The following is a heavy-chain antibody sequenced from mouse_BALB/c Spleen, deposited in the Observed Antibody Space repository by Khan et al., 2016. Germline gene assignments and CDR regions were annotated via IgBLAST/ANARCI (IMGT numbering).Heavy chain of an antibody. CDR1: GYSFTGYY. CDR3: ERGDYDGYDAMDN. D-gene: IGHD2-4*01. CDR2: ISCYNGAT. Sequence: LVKTGASVKISCKASGYSFTGYYIHWVKQSHGKGLEWIGYISCYNGATNYNQKFRGKATFTVDTSSSTAYMQFNSLTSEDAAVYYWERGDYDGYDAMDNCGQGTSVTVSS. J-gene: IGHJ4*01. V-gene: IGHV1S34*01.